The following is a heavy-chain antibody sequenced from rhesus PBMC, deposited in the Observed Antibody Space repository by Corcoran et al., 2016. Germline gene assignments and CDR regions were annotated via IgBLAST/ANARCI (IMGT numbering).Heavy chain of an antibody. J-gene: IGHJ4*01. CDR2: IGGSWGSP. CDR3: ARIRLYSGSYQQLDY. Sequence: QVQLQESGPGLVKPSETLSLTCAVSGGSISGYYWNWIRQPPGKGLEGIGYIGGSWGSPTYTPSLNGRVPISTDPSKNQFSLKLSSVTAADTAVYYCARIRLYSGSYQQLDYWGQGVLVTVSS. D-gene: IGHD3-16*01. CDR1: GGSISGYY. V-gene: IGHV4-165*02.